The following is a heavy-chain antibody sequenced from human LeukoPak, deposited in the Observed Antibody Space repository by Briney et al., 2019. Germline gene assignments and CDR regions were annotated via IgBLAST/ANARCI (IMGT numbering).Heavy chain of an antibody. J-gene: IGHJ4*02. CDR2: IYSDNT. D-gene: IGHD4/OR15-4a*01. CDR3: ARRASAYSHPYDY. CDR1: GFTVSSNS. Sequence: GGSLRLSCTVSGFTVSSNSMSWVRQAPGKGLEWVSFIYSDNTHYSDSVKGRFTISRDNSKNTLYLQMNSLIAEDTAVYYCARRASAYSHPYDYWGQGTLVTVSS. V-gene: IGHV3-53*01.